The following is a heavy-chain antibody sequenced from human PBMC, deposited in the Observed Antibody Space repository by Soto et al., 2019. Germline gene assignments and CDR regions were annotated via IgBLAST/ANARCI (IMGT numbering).Heavy chain of an antibody. CDR2: ISSSSSYI. D-gene: IGHD3-16*01. CDR3: ARALTLYAVDY. J-gene: IGHJ4*02. CDR1: GFPFSSYS. Sequence: GGSLRLSYAASGFPFSSYSMNWVRQAPGKGLEWVSSISSSSSYIYYADSVKGRFTISRDNAKNSLYLQMNSLRAEDTAVYYCARALTLYAVDYRGQGTLVTVSS. V-gene: IGHV3-21*01.